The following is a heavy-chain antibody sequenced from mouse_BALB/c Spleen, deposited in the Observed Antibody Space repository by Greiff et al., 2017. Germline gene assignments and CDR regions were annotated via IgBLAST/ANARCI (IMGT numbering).Heavy chain of an antibody. CDR1: GFTFSSFG. D-gene: IGHD3-1*01. Sequence: EVNVVESGGGLVQPGGSRKLSCAASGFTFSSFGMHWVRQAPEKGLEWVAYISSGSSTIYYADTVKGRFTISRDNPKNTLFLQMTSLRSEDTAMYYCAREGGYFGYFDVWGAGTTVTVSS. J-gene: IGHJ1*01. CDR2: ISSGSSTI. V-gene: IGHV5-17*02. CDR3: AREGGYFGYFDV.